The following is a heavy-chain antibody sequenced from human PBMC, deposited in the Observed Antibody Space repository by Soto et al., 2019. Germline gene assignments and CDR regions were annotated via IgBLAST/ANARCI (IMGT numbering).Heavy chain of an antibody. CDR2: IYYSGST. J-gene: IGHJ4*02. V-gene: IGHV4-59*01. Sequence: SETLSLTCTVSGGSISSYYWSWIRQPPGKGLEWIGYIYYSGSTNYNPSLKSRVTISVDTSKNQFSLKLSSVTAADTAVYYCARVGYGDYRYFDYWGQGTLVTVSS. D-gene: IGHD4-17*01. CDR3: ARVGYGDYRYFDY. CDR1: GGSISSYY.